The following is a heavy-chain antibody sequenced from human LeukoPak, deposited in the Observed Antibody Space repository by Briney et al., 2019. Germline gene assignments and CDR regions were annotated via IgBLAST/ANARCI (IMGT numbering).Heavy chain of an antibody. J-gene: IGHJ4*02. D-gene: IGHD5-24*01. CDR1: RFTFSGYG. CDR3: AAINIAQLPIRVY. V-gene: IGHV3-30*02. CDR2: IRYDGIYK. Sequence: PGGSVRLFCAASRFTFSGYGMHWLPHAPGKGREWVSFIRYDGIYKDYADSVKGRFTISRDNSKNTLYLKMNSLRVEDTAVYYCAAINIAQLPIRVYWGGGTLVSVPT.